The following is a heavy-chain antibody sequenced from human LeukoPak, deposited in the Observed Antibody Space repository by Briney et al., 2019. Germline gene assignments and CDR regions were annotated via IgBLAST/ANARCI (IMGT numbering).Heavy chain of an antibody. Sequence: SETLSLTCTVSGGSISSGGYYWSWIRQHPGKGLEWIGYIYYSGSTYYNPSLKSRVTISVDTSKNQFSLKLSSVTAADTAVYYCARDRRRRDGYNSAIDYWGQGTLVTVSS. V-gene: IGHV4-31*03. CDR3: ARDRRRRDGYNSAIDY. J-gene: IGHJ4*02. D-gene: IGHD5-24*01. CDR1: GGSISSGGYY. CDR2: IYYSGST.